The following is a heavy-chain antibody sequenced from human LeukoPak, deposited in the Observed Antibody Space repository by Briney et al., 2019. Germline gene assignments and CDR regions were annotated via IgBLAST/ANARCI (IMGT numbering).Heavy chain of an antibody. CDR2: IYYGGSA. CDR1: GVSISSSSYY. Sequence: PSETLSLTCSVSGVSISSSSYYWGWIRQPPGKGLEWIGSIYYGGSAYYNPSLKSRVTISVDTSKNQFSLKLSSVTAADTAVYYCARQEHSGSYYWGQGTLVTVSS. V-gene: IGHV4-39*01. J-gene: IGHJ4*02. D-gene: IGHD1-26*01. CDR3: ARQEHSGSYY.